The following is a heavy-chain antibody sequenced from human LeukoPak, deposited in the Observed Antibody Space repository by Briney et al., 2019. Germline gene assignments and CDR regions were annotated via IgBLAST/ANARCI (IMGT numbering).Heavy chain of an antibody. CDR3: ARDPYTATFDY. D-gene: IGHD5-18*01. J-gene: IGHJ4*02. CDR1: GFTFSSYW. Sequence: GGSLRLSXAASGFTFSSYWMHWVRQAPGKGLVWVSRINRDGSSTSYAESVKGRFTISRDNAKNTLYLQMNSLRAEDTAVYYCARDPYTATFDYWGQGTLVTVSS. V-gene: IGHV3-74*01. CDR2: INRDGSST.